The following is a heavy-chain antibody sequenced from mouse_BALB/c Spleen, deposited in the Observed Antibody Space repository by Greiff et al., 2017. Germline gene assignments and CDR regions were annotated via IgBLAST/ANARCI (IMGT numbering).Heavy chain of an antibody. CDR1: GFTFSSFG. CDR2: ISSGSSTI. D-gene: IGHD2-2*01. CDR3: ARVYYGYDWFAY. Sequence: EVQGVESGGGLVQPGGSRKLSCAASGFTFSSFGMHWVRQAPEKGLEWVAYISSGSSTIYYADTVKGRFTISRDNPKNTLFLQMTSLRSEDTAMYYCARVYYGYDWFAYWGQGTLVTVSA. J-gene: IGHJ3*01. V-gene: IGHV5-17*02.